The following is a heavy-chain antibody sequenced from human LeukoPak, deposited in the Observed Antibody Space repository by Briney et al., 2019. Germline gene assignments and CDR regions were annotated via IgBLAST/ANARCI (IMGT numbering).Heavy chain of an antibody. J-gene: IGHJ4*02. V-gene: IGHV3-23*01. Sequence: GGSLRLSCAASGSTFSSYAMSWVRQAPGKGLEWVSAISGSGGSTYYADSVKGRFTISRDNSKNTLYLQMDSLRAEDTAVYYCAKDRFLEWLYDYWGQGTLVTVSS. CDR1: GSTFSSYA. CDR2: ISGSGGST. D-gene: IGHD3-3*01. CDR3: AKDRFLEWLYDY.